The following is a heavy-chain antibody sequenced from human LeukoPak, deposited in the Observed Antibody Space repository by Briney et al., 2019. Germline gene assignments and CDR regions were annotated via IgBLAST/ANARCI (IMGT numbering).Heavy chain of an antibody. J-gene: IGHJ6*02. V-gene: IGHV1-18*01. CDR3: ARVIPQGPYYYHGMDV. Sequence: ASVIVSCKASGYTFINYGIIWVRQAPGQGLEWMGGISADNGNTNYAQKLQDRVTMTTDTSTSTAYMELRSLRSDDTALYYCARVIPQGPYYYHGMDVWGQGTTVTVSS. D-gene: IGHD3-16*01. CDR2: ISADNGNT. CDR1: GYTFINYG.